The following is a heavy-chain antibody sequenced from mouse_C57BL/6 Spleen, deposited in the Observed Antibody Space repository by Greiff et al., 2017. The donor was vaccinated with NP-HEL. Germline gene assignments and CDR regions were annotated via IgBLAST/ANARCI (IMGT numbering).Heavy chain of an antibody. CDR1: GYSITSGYY. CDR2: ISYDGSN. Sequence: DVKLVESGPGLVKPSQSLSLTCSVTGYSITSGYYWNWIRQFPGNKLEWMGYISYDGSNNYNPSLKNRISITRDTSKNQFFLKLNSVTTEDTATYYCARLRRDYYAMDYWGQGTSVTVSS. D-gene: IGHD2-12*01. V-gene: IGHV3-6*01. CDR3: ARLRRDYYAMDY. J-gene: IGHJ4*01.